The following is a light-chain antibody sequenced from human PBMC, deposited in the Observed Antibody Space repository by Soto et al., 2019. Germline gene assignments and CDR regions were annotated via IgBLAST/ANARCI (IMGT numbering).Light chain of an antibody. CDR1: QTICSW. CDR3: QQYITFPYT. CDR2: DAS. Sequence: DIQMTQSPSTLSASVGDRVTITCRARQTICSWLAWYQQKPGKAPDLLIYDASSLQDGVPSRFSGPGSGTEFTLTISSLQPDDFATYFCQQYITFPYTFGQGTKLEIK. J-gene: IGKJ2*01. V-gene: IGKV1-5*01.